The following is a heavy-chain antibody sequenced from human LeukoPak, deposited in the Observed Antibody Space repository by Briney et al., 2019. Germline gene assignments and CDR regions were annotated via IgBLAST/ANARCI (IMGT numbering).Heavy chain of an antibody. CDR2: MNPNSGNT. Sequence: ASVKVSCKASGYTFTSYGISWVRQAPGQGLEWMGWMNPNSGNTGYAQKFQGRVTMTRNTSISTAYMELSSLRSEDTAVYYCASLGGGSYSGYFDYWGQGTLVTVSS. CDR1: GYTFTSYG. CDR3: ASLGGGSYSGYFDY. D-gene: IGHD1-26*01. V-gene: IGHV1-8*02. J-gene: IGHJ4*02.